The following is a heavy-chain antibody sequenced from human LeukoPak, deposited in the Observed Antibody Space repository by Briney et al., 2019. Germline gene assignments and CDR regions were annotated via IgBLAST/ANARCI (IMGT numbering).Heavy chain of an antibody. V-gene: IGHV1-2*02. CDR2: IKPNSGGT. D-gene: IGHD5-12*01. CDR1: GYSFTGYY. Sequence: ASVKVSCKASGYSFTGYYMHWVRQAPGQGHEWMGCIKPNSGGTDYAQKFQGRVTMTRDTSISTAYMELSRLTSDDTAVYYCAGLSGYDPYYFDYWGQGTLVAVSS. J-gene: IGHJ4*02. CDR3: AGLSGYDPYYFDY.